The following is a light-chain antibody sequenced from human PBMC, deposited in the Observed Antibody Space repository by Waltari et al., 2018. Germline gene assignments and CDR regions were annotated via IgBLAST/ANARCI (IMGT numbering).Light chain of an antibody. Sequence: EIVLTQSPGTLSLSPGKRATLSCRASQSISSSYLAWYQQKPGQAPRLLIYGVSSRATGIPDRFSGSGSGTDFTLTISRLEPEDFAVYYCQQYGSSPNTFGQGTKLEIK. J-gene: IGKJ2*01. CDR2: GVS. CDR3: QQYGSSPNT. V-gene: IGKV3-20*01. CDR1: QSISSSY.